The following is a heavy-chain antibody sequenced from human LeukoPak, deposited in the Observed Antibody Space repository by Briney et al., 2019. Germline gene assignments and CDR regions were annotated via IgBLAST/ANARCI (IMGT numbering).Heavy chain of an antibody. D-gene: IGHD1-26*01. Sequence: SETLSLTCTVSGGSISNYYWSWIRQPPGKGLEWIGYIYYSGSTNYNPSLKSRVTISVDTSKNQFSLKLSSVTAADTAVYYCARVGGATFTYYYYYMDVWGKGTTVTVSS. CDR1: GGSISNYY. V-gene: IGHV4-59*01. J-gene: IGHJ6*03. CDR3: ARVGGATFTYYYYYMDV. CDR2: IYYSGST.